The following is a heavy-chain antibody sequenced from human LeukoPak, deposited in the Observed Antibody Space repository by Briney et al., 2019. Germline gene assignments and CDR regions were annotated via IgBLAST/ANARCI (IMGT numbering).Heavy chain of an antibody. V-gene: IGHV1-2*02. CDR2: INPNSGGT. Sequence: ASVKVSCKASGYAFTGYYMHWVRQAPGQGLEWMGWINPNSGGTNYAQKFQGRVTMTRDTSISTAYVELSRLRSDDTAVYYCAMVVAATRRAFDIWGQGTMVTVSS. D-gene: IGHD2-15*01. CDR1: GYAFTGYY. J-gene: IGHJ3*02. CDR3: AMVVAATRRAFDI.